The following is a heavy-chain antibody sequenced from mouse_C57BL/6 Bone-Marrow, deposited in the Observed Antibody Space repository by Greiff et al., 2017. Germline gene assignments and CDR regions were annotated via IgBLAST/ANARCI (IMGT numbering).Heavy chain of an antibody. CDR1: GFTFTDYY. CDR3: VKVLYGYYYALDY. V-gene: IGHV7-4*01. J-gene: IGHJ4*01. CDR2: IRNKANGYTT. D-gene: IGHD2-2*01. Sequence: EVKVVESGGGLVQPGASLRLSCAASGFTFTDYYMSWVRQPPGKAPEWLALIRNKANGYTTEYNASVKGRLTISRDNSKNNLYLQMTTLRDEDSATYYSVKVLYGYYYALDYWGQGTSVTVSA.